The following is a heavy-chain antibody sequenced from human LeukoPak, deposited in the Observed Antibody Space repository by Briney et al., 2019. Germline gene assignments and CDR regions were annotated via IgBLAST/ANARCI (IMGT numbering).Heavy chain of an antibody. CDR1: GFTFSSYA. V-gene: IGHV3-23*01. Sequence: PGGSLRLSCVASGFTFSSYAMSWVRQAPGKGLEWVSSLSGSGTSTYYADSVKGRFTISRDNSKNTLYLQMNSLRAEDTAVYYCAKDYGDYAFDYWGQGTLVTVSS. J-gene: IGHJ4*02. D-gene: IGHD4-17*01. CDR3: AKDYGDYAFDY. CDR2: LSGSGTST.